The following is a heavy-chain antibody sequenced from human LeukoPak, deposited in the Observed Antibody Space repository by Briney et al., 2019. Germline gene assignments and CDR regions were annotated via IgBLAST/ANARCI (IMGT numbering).Heavy chain of an antibody. CDR2: IWYDGSNK. Sequence: GRSLRLSCAASGFTFSSYGMHWVRQAPGKGLEWVAVIWYDGSNKYYADSVKGRFTISRDNSKNTLYLQMNSLRAEDTAVCYCARDGSGRWYFDYWGQGTLVTASS. J-gene: IGHJ4*02. CDR3: ARDGSGRWYFDY. D-gene: IGHD3-10*01. CDR1: GFTFSSYG. V-gene: IGHV3-33*01.